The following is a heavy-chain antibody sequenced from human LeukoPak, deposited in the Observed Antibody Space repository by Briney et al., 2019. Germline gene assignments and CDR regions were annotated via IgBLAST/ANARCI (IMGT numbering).Heavy chain of an antibody. Sequence: PGGSLRLSCAAPGFTFSGSAMSWVRQPPGKGLEWIGEINHSGSTNYNPSLKSRVTISVDTSKNQFSLKLSSVTAADTAVHYCARFVNGQTTPYYGMDVWGQGTTVTVSS. CDR1: GFTFSGSA. CDR3: ARFVNGQTTPYYGMDV. D-gene: IGHD1-7*01. CDR2: INHSGST. J-gene: IGHJ6*02. V-gene: IGHV4-34*01.